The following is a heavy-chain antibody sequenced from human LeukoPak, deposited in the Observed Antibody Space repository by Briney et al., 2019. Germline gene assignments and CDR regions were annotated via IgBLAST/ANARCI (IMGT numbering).Heavy chain of an antibody. V-gene: IGHV4-34*01. CDR2: INHSGST. J-gene: IGHJ4*02. CDR3: ARGRSAYDSSAYYYGN. Sequence: KPGGSLRHSCAASGFTFSDYYMSWIRQPPGKGLEWIGEINHSGSTNYNPSLKSRVNTSVDTSKNQLSLKLTSVTAADTAVYYCARGRSAYDSSAYYYGNWGQGILVTVSS. D-gene: IGHD3-22*01. CDR1: GFTFSDYY.